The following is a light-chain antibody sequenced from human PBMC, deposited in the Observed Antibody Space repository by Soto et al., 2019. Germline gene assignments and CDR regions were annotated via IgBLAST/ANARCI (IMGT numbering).Light chain of an antibody. CDR3: QQRSKWPGT. CDR1: QSVSSY. CDR2: DAS. J-gene: IGKJ1*01. V-gene: IGKV3-11*01. Sequence: EIVITQSPATLSLSPGERATLPCRASQSVSSYLAWYQQKPGQAPRLLIYDASNRATGIPARFSGSGSGTDFTLTISSLEPEDSAVYYCQQRSKWPGTFGQGTKVDIK.